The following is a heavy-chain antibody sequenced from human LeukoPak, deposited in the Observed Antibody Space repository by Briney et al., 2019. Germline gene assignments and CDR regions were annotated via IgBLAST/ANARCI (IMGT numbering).Heavy chain of an antibody. J-gene: IGHJ4*02. D-gene: IGHD5-18*01. CDR2: INHSGST. CDR1: GGSFSGYY. V-gene: IGHV4-34*01. CDR3: ARVFGWIQLWAREALPRGYFDY. Sequence: SETLSLTCAVYGGSFSGYYWSWIRQPPGKGLEWIGEINHSGSTNYNPSLKSRVTISVDTSKNQFSLKLSSVTAADTAVYYCARVFGWIQLWAREALPRGYFDYWGQGTLVTVSS.